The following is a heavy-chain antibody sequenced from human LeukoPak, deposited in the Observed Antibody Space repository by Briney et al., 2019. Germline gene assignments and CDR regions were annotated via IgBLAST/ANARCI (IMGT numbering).Heavy chain of an antibody. D-gene: IGHD6-13*01. V-gene: IGHV4-61*02. CDR2: IYTSGST. J-gene: IGHJ6*03. CDR1: GGSISSGSYY. Sequence: PSQTLSLTCTVSGGSISSGSYYWSWIRQPAGKGLEWIGRIYTSGSTNYNPSLKSRVTISVDTSKNQFSLKLSSVTAADTAVYYCARGSSSLNYYYYMDVWGKGTTVTVSS. CDR3: ARGSSSLNYYYYMDV.